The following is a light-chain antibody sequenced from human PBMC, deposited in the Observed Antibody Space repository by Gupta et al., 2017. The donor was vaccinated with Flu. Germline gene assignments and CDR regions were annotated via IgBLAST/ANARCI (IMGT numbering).Light chain of an antibody. CDR2: PAT. V-gene: IGKV1-12*01. CDR3: QQADSFPLT. CDR1: QTIYSE. Sequence: PSSVSASVGDRVRVTCRASQTIYSEVAWYQHKAGKAPKLLIHPATTLQNGVPSRFSGSGYGTDFTLTITSLQPEDFATYYCQQADSFPLTFGGETKVEI. J-gene: IGKJ4*01.